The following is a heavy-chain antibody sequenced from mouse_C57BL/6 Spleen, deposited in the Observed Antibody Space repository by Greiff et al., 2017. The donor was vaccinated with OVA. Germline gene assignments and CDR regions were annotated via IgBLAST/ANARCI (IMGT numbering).Heavy chain of an antibody. CDR3: ARSNWDVGGYFDY. V-gene: IGHV1-22*01. D-gene: IGHD4-1*02. J-gene: IGHJ2*01. CDR2: INPNNGGT. Sequence: EVQLQQSGPELVKPGASVKMSCKASGYTFTDYNMHWVKQSHGKSLEWIGYINPNNGGTSYNQKFKGKATLTVNKSSSTAYMELRSLTSEDSAVYYCARSNWDVGGYFDYWGQGTTLTVSS. CDR1: GYTFTDYN.